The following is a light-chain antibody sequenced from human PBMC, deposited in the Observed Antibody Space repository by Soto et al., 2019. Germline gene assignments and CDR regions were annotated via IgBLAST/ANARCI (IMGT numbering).Light chain of an antibody. CDR2: NTN. Sequence: QTVVTQEPSFSVSPGGTVTFTCGLSSGPVFTSSYPNWYQQTPGQAPRTLIFNTNTRSSGVPDRFSGSILGDKAALTITGAQADDDSYYYCLLYLGGGIWVFGGGTQLTVL. CDR1: SGPVFTSSY. CDR3: LLYLGGGIWV. J-gene: IGLJ3*02. V-gene: IGLV8-61*01.